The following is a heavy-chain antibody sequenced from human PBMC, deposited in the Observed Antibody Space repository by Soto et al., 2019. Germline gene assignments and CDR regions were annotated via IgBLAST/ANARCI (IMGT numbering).Heavy chain of an antibody. J-gene: IGHJ6*02. CDR3: IRGFYGLDV. Sequence: EVQLVGSGGGLVQPGGSLRLSCSASGFTFSGRSMHWVRQAPGKGLEYVSGVSPNGNDKYYTDSVKGRFTISRDNSKNTLHLQMSSLRPEDTALFYCIRGFYGLDVWGQGTTVTVSS. V-gene: IGHV3-64D*08. CDR2: VSPNGNDK. CDR1: GFTFSGRS.